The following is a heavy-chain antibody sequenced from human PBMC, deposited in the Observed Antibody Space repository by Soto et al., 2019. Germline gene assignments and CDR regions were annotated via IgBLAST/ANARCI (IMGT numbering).Heavy chain of an antibody. CDR2: IGGGDHDR. CDR3: VKDRMDHNSVWDPFDI. D-gene: IGHD1-20*01. Sequence: EVQLLESGGGLVQPGGSLRLSCAASGFTFSIFAMSWVRQAPGKGLEWVSSIGGGDHDRYYTDSVRGRFPISRDNSKNTVFLQRNSLRAEDTAIYYCVKDRMDHNSVWDPFDIWGQGTMVTVSS. V-gene: IGHV3-23*01. CDR1: GFTFSIFA. J-gene: IGHJ3*02.